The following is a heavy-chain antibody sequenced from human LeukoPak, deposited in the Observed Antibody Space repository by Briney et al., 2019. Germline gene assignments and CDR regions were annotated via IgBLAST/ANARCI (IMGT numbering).Heavy chain of an antibody. CDR2: IRSIVTSI. V-gene: IGHV3-48*03. CDR1: GFTFSSYE. J-gene: IGHJ4*02. Sequence: GGSLRLSCAASGFTFSSYEMNWVRQAPGKGLEWVSLIRSIVTSIDYVDSVKGRFTISRDNAKNSLYLQMDSLRAEDTAVYYCARGISSSYHRNFDYWGQGILVTVSS. D-gene: IGHD6-13*01. CDR3: ARGISSSYHRNFDY.